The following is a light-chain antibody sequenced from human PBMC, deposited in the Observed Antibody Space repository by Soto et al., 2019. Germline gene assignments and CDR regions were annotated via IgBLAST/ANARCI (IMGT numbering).Light chain of an antibody. Sequence: DIQMTQSPSSLSASVGDRVTITCWASQGISNYLAWYQQKPGKVPKLLIYAASTLQSGVPSRFSGSGSGTDFTLTISSLQPEDVATYYCQKYNSALALTFGGGTKVVIK. CDR2: AAS. CDR3: QKYNSALALT. J-gene: IGKJ4*01. V-gene: IGKV1-27*01. CDR1: QGISNY.